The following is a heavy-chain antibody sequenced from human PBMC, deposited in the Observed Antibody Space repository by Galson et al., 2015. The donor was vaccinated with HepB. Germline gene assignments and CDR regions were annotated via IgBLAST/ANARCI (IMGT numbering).Heavy chain of an antibody. D-gene: IGHD6-19*01. Sequence: GYSFTAYYIHWVRQAPGQGLEWMGRINPNSGGTNYAQKFRGRVTMTRDTSISTAYMDLSRLVSDDTAVFYCVRDTHRQLLAKDAFDIWGQGTMVTVSS. CDR3: VRDTHRQLLAKDAFDI. CDR1: GYSFTAYY. J-gene: IGHJ3*02. V-gene: IGHV1-2*06. CDR2: INPNSGGT.